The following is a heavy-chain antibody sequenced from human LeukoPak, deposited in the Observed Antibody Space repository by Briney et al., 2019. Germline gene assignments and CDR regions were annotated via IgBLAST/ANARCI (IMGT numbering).Heavy chain of an antibody. D-gene: IGHD6-19*01. Sequence: ASEKVSCKASGYTFTSYGISWVRQAPGQGLEWMGWISAYNGNTNYAQKLQGRVTTTTDTSTNTAYMELRSLRSDDTAVYYCAREASGRYEGPIDYWGQGTLVTVSS. J-gene: IGHJ4*02. CDR2: ISAYNGNT. CDR3: AREASGRYEGPIDY. CDR1: GYTFTSYG. V-gene: IGHV1-18*01.